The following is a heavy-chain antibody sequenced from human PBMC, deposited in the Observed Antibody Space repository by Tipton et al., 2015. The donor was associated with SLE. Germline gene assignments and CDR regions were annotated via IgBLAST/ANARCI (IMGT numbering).Heavy chain of an antibody. J-gene: IGHJ3*02. CDR1: GFTFSDYY. CDR2: ISSSSSYT. Sequence: SLRLSCAASGFTFSDYYMSWIRQAPGKGLEWVSYISSSSSYTNYADSVKGRFTISRDNAKNSRYLQMNSLRAEDTAVYYCARDKGDYVWGSYRPDAFDIWGQGTMVTVSS. CDR3: ARDKGDYVWGSYRPDAFDI. V-gene: IGHV3-11*05. D-gene: IGHD3-16*02.